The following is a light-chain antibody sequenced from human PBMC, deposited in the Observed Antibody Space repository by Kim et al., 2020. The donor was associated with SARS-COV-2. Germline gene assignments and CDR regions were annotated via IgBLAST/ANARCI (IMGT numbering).Light chain of an antibody. V-gene: IGLV3-27*01. CDR2: QDS. CDR1: AKKY. Sequence: AKKYTRWFQQKPGQAPVLVIYQDSERPSGIPERFSGSSSGTTVTLTISGAQVEDEADYYCYSAADKVLFGGGTQLTVL. CDR3: YSAADKVL. J-gene: IGLJ2*01.